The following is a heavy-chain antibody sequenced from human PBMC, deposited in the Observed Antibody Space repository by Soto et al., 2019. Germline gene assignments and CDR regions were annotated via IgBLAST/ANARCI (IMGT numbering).Heavy chain of an antibody. CDR1: GGAFSDYA. CDR2: IMPIFRAP. D-gene: IGHD2-15*01. J-gene: IGHJ6*01. V-gene: IGHV1-69*12. CDR3: ASWLKGPDIGNYYGMDV. Sequence: QVQLVQSGAEVKKPGSSVKVSCKASGGAFSDYAFSWVRQGPGQGLEWLGGIMPIFRAPEYAQKFQGRVTITADEFTRTAYMEMNSLRSEDTAVYYCASWLKGPDIGNYYGMDVW.